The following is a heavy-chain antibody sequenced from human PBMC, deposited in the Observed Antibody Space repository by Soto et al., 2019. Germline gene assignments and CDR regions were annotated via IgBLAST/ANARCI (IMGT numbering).Heavy chain of an antibody. D-gene: IGHD2-21*01. CDR3: ARGRHFCGIDY. Sequence: PSETLSLTCAVFGGSFSGYFWSWVRQPPGRGLDWIGEIGHSGSTNYNPSLKSRVTISIDTSKNQFSLKLSSVTAADTAVYYCARGRHFCGIDYWGQGALVTVSS. CDR2: IGHSGST. CDR1: GGSFSGYF. V-gene: IGHV4-34*01. J-gene: IGHJ4*02.